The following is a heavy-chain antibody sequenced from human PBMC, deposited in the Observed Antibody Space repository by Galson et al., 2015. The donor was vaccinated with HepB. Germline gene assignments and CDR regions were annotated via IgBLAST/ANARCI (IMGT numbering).Heavy chain of an antibody. J-gene: IGHJ4*02. Sequence: SLRLSCAASGFTFSSSGMHWVRQAPGKGLEWVAVIWYDGSNKYYADSVKGRFTISRDNSKNTLYPQMNSLRAEDTAVYYCAVHSSSSHGFDYWGQGTLVTVSS. CDR2: IWYDGSNK. CDR3: AVHSSSSHGFDY. D-gene: IGHD6-6*01. CDR1: GFTFSSSG. V-gene: IGHV3-33*01.